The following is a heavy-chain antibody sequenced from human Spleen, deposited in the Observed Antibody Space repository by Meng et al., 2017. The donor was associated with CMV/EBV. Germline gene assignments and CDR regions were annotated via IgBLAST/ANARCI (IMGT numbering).Heavy chain of an antibody. J-gene: IGHJ4*02. CDR1: GFSFSSYE. D-gene: IGHD4-23*01. CDR2: ISSSDSTI. Sequence: GGSLRLSCAASGFSFSSYEMNWVRQAPGKGLEWVSYISSSDSTIYYADSVKGRFTISRDNAKNSLYLQMNSLRAEDTAVYYCARSETLNYFDYWGQGPLVTVSS. CDR3: ARSETLNYFDY. V-gene: IGHV3-48*03.